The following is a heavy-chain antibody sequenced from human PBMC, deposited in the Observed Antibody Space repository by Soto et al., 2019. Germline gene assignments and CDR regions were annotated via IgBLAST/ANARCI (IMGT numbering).Heavy chain of an antibody. CDR2: IIPIFGTA. D-gene: IGHD4-17*01. CDR1: GGTFSSYA. CDR3: SRDPARLRLTYFDY. J-gene: IGHJ4*02. V-gene: IGHV1-69*06. Sequence: QVQLLQSGAEVKKPGSSVKVSCKASGGTFSSYAISWVRQAPGQGLEWMGGIIPIFGTANYAQKFQGRVTITADKSTSTAYMELSSLRSEDTAVYYCSRDPARLRLTYFDYWGQGTLVTVAS.